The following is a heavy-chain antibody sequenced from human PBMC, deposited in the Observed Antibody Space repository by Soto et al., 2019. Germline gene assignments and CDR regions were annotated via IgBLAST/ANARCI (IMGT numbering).Heavy chain of an antibody. CDR3: AKDAEYYDFWSGSSMDV. V-gene: IGHV3-23*01. Sequence: GGSLRLSCAASGFTFSSYAMSWVRQAPGKGLEWVSAISGSGGSTYYADSVKGRFTISRDNSKNTLYLQTNSLRAEDTAVYYCAKDAEYYDFWSGSSMDVWGQGTTVTVSS. J-gene: IGHJ6*02. CDR2: ISGSGGST. D-gene: IGHD3-3*01. CDR1: GFTFSSYA.